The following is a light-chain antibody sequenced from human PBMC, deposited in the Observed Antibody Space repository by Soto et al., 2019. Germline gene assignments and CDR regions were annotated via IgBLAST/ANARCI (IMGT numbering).Light chain of an antibody. CDR3: CSYAAIGTCIYV. V-gene: IGLV2-23*01. Sequence: QSALTQPASVSGSPGQSITISCTGTSSDVGSYNLVSWYQQHPGKAPKLMIYEDSKRPSGVSNRFSGSKSGNTASLTISGLQAEDEAEYYCCSYAAIGTCIYVFGTGTKLTVL. J-gene: IGLJ1*01. CDR1: SSDVGSYNL. CDR2: EDS.